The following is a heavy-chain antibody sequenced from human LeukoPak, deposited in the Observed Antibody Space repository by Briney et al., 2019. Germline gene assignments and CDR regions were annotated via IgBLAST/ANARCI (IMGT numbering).Heavy chain of an antibody. D-gene: IGHD2-2*01. J-gene: IGHJ4*02. CDR3: ARALGYCSSTSCLYPDY. CDR1: GYTFTGYY. V-gene: IGHV1-2*02. Sequence: ASVKVSCKASGYTFTGYYMHWVRQAPGQGLEWMGWINPNSGGTNYAQKFQGRATMTRDTSISTAYMELSRLRSDDTAVYYCARALGYCSSTSCLYPDYWGQGTLVTVSS. CDR2: INPNSGGT.